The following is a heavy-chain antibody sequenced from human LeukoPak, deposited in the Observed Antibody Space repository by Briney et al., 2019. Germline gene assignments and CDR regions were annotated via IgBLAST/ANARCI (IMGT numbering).Heavy chain of an antibody. V-gene: IGHV1-2*02. CDR1: GYTFTGYY. J-gene: IGHJ4*02. Sequence: GASVKVSCEASGYTFTGYYMRWVRQAPGQGLEWMGWINPNSGGTNYAQKFQGRVAMTRDMSTSTVYMELSSLRSEDTAVYYCARGEIYDSSGYFDYWGQGTLVTVSS. CDR2: INPNSGGT. CDR3: ARGEIYDSSGYFDY. D-gene: IGHD3-22*01.